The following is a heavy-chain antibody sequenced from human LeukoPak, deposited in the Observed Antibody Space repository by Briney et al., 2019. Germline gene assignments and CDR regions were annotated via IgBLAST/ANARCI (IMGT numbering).Heavy chain of an antibody. J-gene: IGHJ4*02. CDR3: ARNWYGSSWSEQIYYFDY. CDR2: VYHSGST. D-gene: IGHD6-13*01. Sequence: SETLSLTCTVSGNSISSGYYWDWIRQPPGKGLQWIGSVYHSGSTYYNPSLKSRITISVNTSKNQFSLKLSSVTAADTAVYYCARNWYGSSWSEQIYYFDYWGQGTLVTVSS. CDR1: GNSISSGYY. V-gene: IGHV4-38-2*02.